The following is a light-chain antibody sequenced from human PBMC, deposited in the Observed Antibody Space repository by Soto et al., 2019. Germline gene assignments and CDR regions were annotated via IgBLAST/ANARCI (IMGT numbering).Light chain of an antibody. Sequence: QSALTQPASESGSPGQSITISCTGTSSDVGGYSHVSWYQQHPGKAPKLMIYEVINRPSGVSNRFSGSKSGNTAYLTISGLLAEDEADYYCNSYTNAGSFWVFGGGTKLTVL. V-gene: IGLV2-14*01. J-gene: IGLJ3*02. CDR1: SSDVGGYSH. CDR3: NSYTNAGSFWV. CDR2: EVI.